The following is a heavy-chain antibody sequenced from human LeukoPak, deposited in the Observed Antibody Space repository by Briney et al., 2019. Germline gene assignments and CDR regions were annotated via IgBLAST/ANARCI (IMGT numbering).Heavy chain of an antibody. CDR1: GFSFSSYG. CDR3: ARELYTGAHCGGDCYSSSGFYY. CDR2: IWYDGSKK. V-gene: IGHV3-33*01. Sequence: PGGSLRLSCAASGFSFSSYGMHWVRQAPGKGLEWVAVIWYDGSKKYYADSVKGRFIISRDNSRNTLYLQMNSLRAEDTALYYCARELYTGAHCGGDCYSSSGFYYWGQGTLVTVCS. J-gene: IGHJ4*02. D-gene: IGHD2-21*02.